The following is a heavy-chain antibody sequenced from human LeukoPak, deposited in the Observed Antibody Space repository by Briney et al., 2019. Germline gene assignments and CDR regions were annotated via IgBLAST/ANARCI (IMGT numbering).Heavy chain of an antibody. CDR3: ARVNAPVATFDY. CDR1: SYSISSVYY. D-gene: IGHD2-21*01. V-gene: IGHV4-38-2*02. Sequence: SETLSLTCTVSSYSISSVYYGGWIRQPPGKGLEWIETISHSGSTYYTPSLKSRLTISLDTSKNQFSLKLSSVTAADTAVYYCARVNAPVATFDYWGQRALATVSS. J-gene: IGHJ4*02. CDR2: ISHSGST.